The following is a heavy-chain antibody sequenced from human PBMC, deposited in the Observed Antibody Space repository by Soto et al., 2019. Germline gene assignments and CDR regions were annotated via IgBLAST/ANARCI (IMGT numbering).Heavy chain of an antibody. Sequence: EVQLVESGGGLVQPGGSLRLSCAASGFTFSSYSMNWVRQAPGKGLEWVSYISSSSSTIYYADSVKGRFTISRDNAKNSLYLQMNSLRDEDTAVYYCARGGYTYYDFWSGYYSLDYWGQGTLVTVSS. J-gene: IGHJ4*02. CDR2: ISSSSSTI. V-gene: IGHV3-48*02. CDR1: GFTFSSYS. CDR3: ARGGYTYYDFWSGYYSLDY. D-gene: IGHD3-3*01.